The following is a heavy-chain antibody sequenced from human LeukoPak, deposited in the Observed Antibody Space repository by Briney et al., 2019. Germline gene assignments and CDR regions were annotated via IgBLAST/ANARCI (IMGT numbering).Heavy chain of an antibody. D-gene: IGHD3-22*01. J-gene: IGHJ6*02. V-gene: IGHV3-30*03. CDR2: ISDDGTRK. CDR1: GFTFSSYG. CDR3: ARTLVVVMYYGMDV. Sequence: GGSLRLSCAASGFTFSSYGIHWVRLAPGKGLEWVAVISDDGTRKYYADSVQGRLTISRDNSKNTLYLQMNSLRAEDTAVYYCARTLVVVMYYGMDVWGQGTTVTVSS.